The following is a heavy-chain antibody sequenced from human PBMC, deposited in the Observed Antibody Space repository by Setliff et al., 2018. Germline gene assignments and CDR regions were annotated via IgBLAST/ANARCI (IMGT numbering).Heavy chain of an antibody. V-gene: IGHV1-2*02. CDR2: INPRTGVT. J-gene: IGHJ6*04. CDR3: ARGTDYHGSGSYWAKDV. Sequence: ASVKVSCKASGYTFTGHYIHWVRQASGQGLVWMGWINPRTGVTSSAQKFQGRVTMTRDTSITTVYMDLSRLKSDDTAVYYCARGTDYHGSGSYWAKDVWGKGTTVIVSS. D-gene: IGHD3-10*01. CDR1: GYTFTGHY.